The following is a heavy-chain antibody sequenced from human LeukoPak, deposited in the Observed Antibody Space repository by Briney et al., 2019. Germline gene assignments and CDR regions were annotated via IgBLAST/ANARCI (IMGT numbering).Heavy chain of an antibody. V-gene: IGHV3-21*01. CDR2: ISSSSIYI. CDR1: GFTFSNYR. J-gene: IGHJ4*02. CDR3: ARILGYGGYDSPFDY. D-gene: IGHD5-12*01. Sequence: GGSLRLSCSASGFTFSNYRMNWVRQAPGKGLEWVSSISSSSIYIYYADSLKGRFTISRDNAKKSLYLQMNSLRAEDTAVYYCARILGYGGYDSPFDYWGQGTLVTVSS.